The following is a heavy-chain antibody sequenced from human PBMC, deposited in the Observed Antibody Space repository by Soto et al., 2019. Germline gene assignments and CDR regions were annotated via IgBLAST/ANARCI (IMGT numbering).Heavy chain of an antibody. D-gene: IGHD1-26*01. CDR2: INWDDDK. CDR3: AHRPVWTLHYFDY. J-gene: IGHJ4*02. CDR1: GFSLVTSGVG. V-gene: IGHV2-5*02. Sequence: QITLKESGPPLVNPTQTLTLTCTFSGFSLVTSGVGVGWIRQPPGKALEWLAFINWDDDKWYNPSLRSRLTIAKDXXKXXXXXXXXNMDPVDTATYYCAHRPVWTLHYFDYWGQGTLVTVSS.